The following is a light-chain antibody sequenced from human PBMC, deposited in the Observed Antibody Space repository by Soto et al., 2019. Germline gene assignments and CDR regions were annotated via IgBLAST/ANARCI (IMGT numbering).Light chain of an antibody. CDR3: QSYDSSLRRV. CDR1: SSNIGAGYD. J-gene: IGLJ2*01. V-gene: IGLV1-40*01. CDR2: GSS. Sequence: QSVLTQPPSVSGAAGQRVTNSCTRSSSNIGAGYDVHWYQQLPGTAPKLLIYGSSNRPSGVPDRFSGSKSGTSASLAITGLQAVDEADYCQSYDSSLRRVFGGGTKLTVL.